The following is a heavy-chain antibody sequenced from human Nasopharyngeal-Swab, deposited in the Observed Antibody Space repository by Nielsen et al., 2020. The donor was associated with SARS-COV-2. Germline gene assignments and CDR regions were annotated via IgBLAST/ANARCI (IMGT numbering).Heavy chain of an antibody. V-gene: IGHV1-69*06. D-gene: IGHD2-2*01. Sequence: SVKVSCKASGGTFSSYAISWVRQAPGQGLEWMGGIIPIFGTANYAQKFQGRVTITADKSTSTAYMELSSLRSEDTAVYYCARDCGSTSCQYYHYGMDVWGQGTTVTVSS. CDR3: ARDCGSTSCQYYHYGMDV. J-gene: IGHJ6*02. CDR1: GGTFSSYA. CDR2: IIPIFGTA.